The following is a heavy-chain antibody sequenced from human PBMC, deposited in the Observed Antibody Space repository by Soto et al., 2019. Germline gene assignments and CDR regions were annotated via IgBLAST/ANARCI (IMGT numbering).Heavy chain of an antibody. J-gene: IGHJ4*02. Sequence: SETLSLTCSVSGFAISRGYYWSWVRQPPGKGLEWIGSIYPSVSSYHNPSLATRLGLSIDTSKNQFTLNLTSVTAADTALYFCAREKVGTTFFDNWGQGIQVTVSX. D-gene: IGHD1-1*01. CDR1: GFAISRGYY. CDR2: IYPSVSS. CDR3: AREKVGTTFFDN. V-gene: IGHV4-38-2*02.